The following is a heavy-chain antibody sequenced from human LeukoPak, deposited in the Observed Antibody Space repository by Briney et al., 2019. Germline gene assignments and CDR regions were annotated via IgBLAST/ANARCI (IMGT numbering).Heavy chain of an antibody. D-gene: IGHD3-9*01. CDR2: IYYSGST. CDR1: GGSISSSSYY. Sequence: SETLSLTCTVSGGSISSSSYYWGWIRQPPGKGLEWIGSIYYSGSTYYNPSLKSRVTISVDTSKNQFSLKLSSVTAADTAVYYCATGGTYYDILTGYSWGQGTLVTVSS. V-gene: IGHV4-39*01. CDR3: ATGGTYYDILTGYS. J-gene: IGHJ5*02.